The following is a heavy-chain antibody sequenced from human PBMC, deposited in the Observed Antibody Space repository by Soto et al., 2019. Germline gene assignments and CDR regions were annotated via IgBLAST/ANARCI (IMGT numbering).Heavy chain of an antibody. V-gene: IGHV4-59*13. CDR2: IYYSGST. CDR1: GGSISSYY. D-gene: IGHD2-15*01. J-gene: IGHJ4*02. Sequence: SETLSLTCTVSGGSISSYYWSWIRQPPGKGLEWIGYIYYSGSTNYNPSLKSRVTVSVDTSKNQFSLKLSSVTAADTAVYYCAGTRGYCSGGSCPTVVDYWGQGTLVTVSS. CDR3: AGTRGYCSGGSCPTVVDY.